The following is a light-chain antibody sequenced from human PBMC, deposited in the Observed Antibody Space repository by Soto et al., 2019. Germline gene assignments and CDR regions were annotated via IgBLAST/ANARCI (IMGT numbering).Light chain of an antibody. J-gene: IGKJ1*01. V-gene: IGKV2-28*01. CDR1: QSLVHSNGYNY. Sequence: EIVVTQSPLFLPVTPGEPASISCRSSQSLVHSNGYNYLDWYLQKPGQSPQVLIYMGSNRASGVPDRFSGSGSGTDFTLRISRVEAEDVGVYYCMQTIQARTFGRGTKVEI. CDR2: MGS. CDR3: MQTIQART.